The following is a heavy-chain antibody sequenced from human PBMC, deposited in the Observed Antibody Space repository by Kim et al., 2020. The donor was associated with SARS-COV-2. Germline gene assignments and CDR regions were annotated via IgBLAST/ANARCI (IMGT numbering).Heavy chain of an antibody. D-gene: IGHD3-22*01. V-gene: IGHV3-30*18. J-gene: IGHJ4*02. CDR2: ISYDGSNK. CDR3: AKDRYYDSSGIPGY. Sequence: GGSLRLSCAASGFTFSSYGMHWVRQAPGKGLEWVAVISYDGSNKYYADSVKGRFTISRDNSKNTLYLQMNSLRAEDTAVYYCAKDRYYDSSGIPGYWGQGTLVTVSS. CDR1: GFTFSSYG.